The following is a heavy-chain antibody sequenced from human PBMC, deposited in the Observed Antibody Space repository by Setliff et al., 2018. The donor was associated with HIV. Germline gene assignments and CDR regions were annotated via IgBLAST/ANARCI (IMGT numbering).Heavy chain of an antibody. Sequence: SVKVSCKASGGTFSNSGISWVRQAPGQGLEWMGEIIPMYDPPVYAQRFQGRVTITADESTTTVYMELSSLISDDTATYFCARGAPPGNPGHLDYWGQGTQVTVSS. CDR3: ARGAPPGNPGHLDY. D-gene: IGHD6-13*01. J-gene: IGHJ4*02. V-gene: IGHV1-69*13. CDR1: GGTFSNSG. CDR2: IIPMYDPP.